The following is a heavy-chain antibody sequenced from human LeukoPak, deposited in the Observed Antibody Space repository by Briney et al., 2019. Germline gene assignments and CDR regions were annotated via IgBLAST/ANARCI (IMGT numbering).Heavy chain of an antibody. CDR3: AKEQGLVGTTYYFGH. Sequence: PGGSLRLSCAASGFTFSNYGTHWVRQAPGKGLEWVAFIRNDGSDKYYADSVRGRFTISRDNSKNTVYLQMNSLRAEDTAVYYCAKEQGLVGTTYYFGHWGQGTLVTVSS. V-gene: IGHV3-30*02. CDR2: IRNDGSDK. CDR1: GFTFSNYG. D-gene: IGHD1-26*01. J-gene: IGHJ4*02.